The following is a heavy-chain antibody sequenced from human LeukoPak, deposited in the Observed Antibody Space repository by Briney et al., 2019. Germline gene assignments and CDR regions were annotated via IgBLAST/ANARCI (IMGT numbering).Heavy chain of an antibody. CDR2: INPNSGGT. CDR1: GYTFTGYY. CDR3: ARDLGDSSGYRY. Sequence: GASVKVSCKASGYTFTGYYMHWVRQAPGQGLKWMGWINPNSGGTNYAQKFQGRVTMTRDTSISTAYMELSRLRSDDTAVYYCARDLGDSSGYRYWGQGTLVTVSS. J-gene: IGHJ4*02. V-gene: IGHV1-2*02. D-gene: IGHD3-22*01.